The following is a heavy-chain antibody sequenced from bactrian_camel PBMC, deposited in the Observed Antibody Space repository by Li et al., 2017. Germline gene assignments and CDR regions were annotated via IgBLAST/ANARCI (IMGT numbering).Heavy chain of an antibody. D-gene: IGHD5*01. CDR3: AAAPRRLGLSCAPRHGYNY. CDR2: MSPGGTGI. V-gene: IGHV3S1*01. J-gene: IGHJ4*01. CDR1: RSTHDIHSGYC. Sequence: VQLVESGGNSVQAGGSLRLSCVASRSTHDIHSGYCMGWFRQAPDQEREGVATMSPGGTGIFYAGSVKGRFTISRDNAKNTQYLQMNSLKAEDTAVYYCAAAPRRLGLSCAPRHGYNYFGQGTQVTVS.